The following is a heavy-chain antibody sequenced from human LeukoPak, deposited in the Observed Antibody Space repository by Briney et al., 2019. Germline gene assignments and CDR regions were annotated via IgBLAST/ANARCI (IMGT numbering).Heavy chain of an antibody. D-gene: IGHD3-10*01. Sequence: PSQTLSLTCSVSGGSISSGSYYWNWIRQPAGKGLEWIGRIYTSGSTYYSPSLKSRVTISIDTSKNQFSPKLSSVTAADTAVYYCARSKMVRTARYYYYYMDVWGKGTTVTISS. J-gene: IGHJ6*03. CDR3: ARSKMVRTARYYYYYMDV. V-gene: IGHV4-61*02. CDR2: IYTSGST. CDR1: GGSISSGSYY.